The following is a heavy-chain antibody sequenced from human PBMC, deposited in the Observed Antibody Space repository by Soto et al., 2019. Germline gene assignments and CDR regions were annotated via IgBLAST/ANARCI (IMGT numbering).Heavy chain of an antibody. J-gene: IGHJ4*02. CDR2: IYWDADK. CDR1: GFSLRTRGVG. D-gene: IGHD6-13*01. V-gene: IGHV2-5*02. CDR3: VHTYSNTWRNLDY. Sequence: KESGPTLMKPTQTLTLTCTFSGFSLRTRGVGVGWVRQPPGKALEWLALIYWDADKLYSPSLKTRLTITKDTSNNQVVLAMTNLDSVDIATYYIVHTYSNTWRNLDYWAQGTLVTVSS.